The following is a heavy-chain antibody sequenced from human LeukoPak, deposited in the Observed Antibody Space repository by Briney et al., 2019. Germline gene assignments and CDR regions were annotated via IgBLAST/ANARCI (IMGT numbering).Heavy chain of an antibody. Sequence: PSETLSLTCTVSGGSISSGSYYWSWIRQPAGKGLEWIGRIYTSGSTNYNPSLKSRATISVDTSKNQFSLKLSSVTAADTAVYYCARVSGGFGELHLNFDYWGQGTLVTVSS. CDR1: GGSISSGSYY. D-gene: IGHD3-10*01. J-gene: IGHJ4*02. CDR3: ARVSGGFGELHLNFDY. V-gene: IGHV4-61*02. CDR2: IYTSGST.